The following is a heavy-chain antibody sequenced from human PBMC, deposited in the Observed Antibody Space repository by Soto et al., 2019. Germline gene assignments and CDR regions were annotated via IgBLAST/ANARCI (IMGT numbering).Heavy chain of an antibody. D-gene: IGHD5-12*01. CDR1: GGSISSGAYS. Sequence: SETLSLTCGVAGGSISSGAYSWSWIRQPPGKGLEWIGDISHSGSTYYNPSLKSRVTISLDRSKNQFFLKLSSVTAADTAVYYCARSAKAGFIVTTVLDYWGQGALVTVSS. V-gene: IGHV4-30-2*01. CDR2: ISHSGST. J-gene: IGHJ4*02. CDR3: ARSAKAGFIVTTVLDY.